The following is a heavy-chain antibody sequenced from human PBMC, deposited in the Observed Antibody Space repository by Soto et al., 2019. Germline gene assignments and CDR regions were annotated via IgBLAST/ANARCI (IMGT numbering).Heavy chain of an antibody. CDR1: GGSISSSDYY. V-gene: IGHV4-30-4*01. CDR3: AKSPSSSWYWIDP. Sequence: PSETLSLTCTVSGGSISSSDYYWSWIRQPPGKGLEWIGYIYYSGSTYYNPSLKSRVTISVDTSKNQFSLKLNSVTAADTAVYYCAKSPSSSWYWIDPWGQGTLVTVSS. CDR2: IYYSGST. D-gene: IGHD6-13*01. J-gene: IGHJ5*02.